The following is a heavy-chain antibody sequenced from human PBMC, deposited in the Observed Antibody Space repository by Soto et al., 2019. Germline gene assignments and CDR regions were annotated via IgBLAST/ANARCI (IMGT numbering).Heavy chain of an antibody. Sequence: GASVKVSCKASGYTFTSYAMHWVRQAPGQRLEWMGWINAGNGNTKYSQKFQGRVTITRDTSASTAYMELSSLRSEDTAVYYCARELVVPAANPLYYYYYYMDVWGKGTTVTVSS. CDR1: GYTFTSYA. J-gene: IGHJ6*03. V-gene: IGHV1-3*01. D-gene: IGHD2-2*01. CDR3: ARELVVPAANPLYYYYYYMDV. CDR2: INAGNGNT.